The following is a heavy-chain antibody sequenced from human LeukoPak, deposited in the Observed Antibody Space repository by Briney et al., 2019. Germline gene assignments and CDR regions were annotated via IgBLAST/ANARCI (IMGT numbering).Heavy chain of an antibody. V-gene: IGHV3-30*02. CDR2: IRYDGSKK. D-gene: IGHD3-9*01. CDR1: GFTFSNYA. J-gene: IGHJ5*02. CDR3: ARGVGYDILTGYLSPGP. Sequence: PGGSLRLSCAASGFTFSNYAMHWVRQAPGKGLEWVASIRYDGSKKDYGDSVKDRFTISRDNSKNTLYLQMNSLRAEDTAVYYCARGVGYDILTGYLSPGPWGQGTLVTVSS.